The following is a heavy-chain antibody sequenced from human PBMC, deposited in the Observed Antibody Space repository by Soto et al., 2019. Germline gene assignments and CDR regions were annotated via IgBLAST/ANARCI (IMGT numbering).Heavy chain of an antibody. Sequence: DAVKVTCKASGYTFTTYDLSWVRQAPGQGLEWMGWISPYSGNTKYAQKLQGRVTMTTDTSTNTAYVELRSLRSDDTAVYYCARERSGYSQTFDPWGQGTLVNVSS. J-gene: IGHJ5*02. CDR2: ISPYSGNT. CDR1: GYTFTTYD. CDR3: ARERSGYSQTFDP. D-gene: IGHD4-4*01. V-gene: IGHV1-18*01.